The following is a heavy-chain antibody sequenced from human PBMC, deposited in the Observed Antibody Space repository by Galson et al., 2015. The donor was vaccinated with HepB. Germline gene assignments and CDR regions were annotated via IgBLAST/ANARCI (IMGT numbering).Heavy chain of an antibody. J-gene: IGHJ4*02. CDR2: IYYSGST. V-gene: IGHV4-59*01. Sequence: SETLSLTCTVSGGSISSYYWSWIRQPPGKGLEWIGYIYYSGSTNYNPSLKSRVTISVDTSKNQFSLKLSSVTAADTAVYYCARSTYCSGGSCYMDFDYWGQGTLVTVSS. D-gene: IGHD2-15*01. CDR3: ARSTYCSGGSCYMDFDY. CDR1: GGSISSYY.